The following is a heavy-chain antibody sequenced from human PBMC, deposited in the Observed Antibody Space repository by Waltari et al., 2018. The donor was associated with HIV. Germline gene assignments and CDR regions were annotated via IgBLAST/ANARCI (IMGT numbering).Heavy chain of an antibody. CDR1: GFTFSSYG. CDR2: ISYDGRNK. Sequence: QVHLVESGGGVVQPGRSLRLSCAASGFTFSSYGIHWVRQAPGKGLEWVALISYDGRNKYYVDSVKGRFTISRDNSKHPLHLQMNSLRPEDTAVYYCAKDRVFYYGSGSPLPGYYYGMDVWGQGTTVTVSS. D-gene: IGHD3-10*01. V-gene: IGHV3-30*18. J-gene: IGHJ6*02. CDR3: AKDRVFYYGSGSPLPGYYYGMDV.